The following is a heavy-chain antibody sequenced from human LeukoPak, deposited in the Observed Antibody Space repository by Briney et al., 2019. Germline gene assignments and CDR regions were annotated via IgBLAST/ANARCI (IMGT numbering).Heavy chain of an antibody. Sequence: GGSLRLSCTVSGFTVSSNSMSWVRQAPGKGLEWVSFIYSDNTHYSDSVKGRFTISRDSSRSTLYLQMNTLRVEDTAVYYCAKERRGWYSENWGQGAPVTVSS. CDR1: GFTVSSNS. CDR3: AKERRGWYSEN. V-gene: IGHV3-66*03. D-gene: IGHD2-21*01. CDR2: IYSDNT. J-gene: IGHJ4*02.